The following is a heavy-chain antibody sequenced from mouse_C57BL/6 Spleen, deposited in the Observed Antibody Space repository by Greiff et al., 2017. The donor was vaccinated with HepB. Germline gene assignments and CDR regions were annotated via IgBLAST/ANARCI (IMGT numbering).Heavy chain of an antibody. V-gene: IGHV3-6*01. Sequence: DVQLVESGPGLVKPSQSLSLTCSVTGYSITSGYYWNWIRQFPGNKLEWMGYISYDGSNNYNPSLKNRISITRDTSKNQFFLKLNSVTTEDTATYYCARAPIYYGSSYGYFDYWGQGTTLTVSS. D-gene: IGHD1-1*01. CDR1: GYSITSGYY. J-gene: IGHJ2*01. CDR3: ARAPIYYGSSYGYFDY. CDR2: ISYDGSN.